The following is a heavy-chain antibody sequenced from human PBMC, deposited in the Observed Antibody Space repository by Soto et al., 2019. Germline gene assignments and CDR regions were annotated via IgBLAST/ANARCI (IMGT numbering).Heavy chain of an antibody. CDR2: IYPGDSDT. V-gene: IGHV5-51*01. Sequence: GESLKISCKGSGYSFTSYWIGWVRQMPGKGLELMGIIYPGDSDTRYSPSFQGQVTISADKSISTAYLQWSSLKASDTAMYYCARLNFPNGSGSYYNGPFDFWGQGTLVTAPQ. CDR1: GYSFTSYW. D-gene: IGHD3-10*01. J-gene: IGHJ4*02. CDR3: ARLNFPNGSGSYYNGPFDF.